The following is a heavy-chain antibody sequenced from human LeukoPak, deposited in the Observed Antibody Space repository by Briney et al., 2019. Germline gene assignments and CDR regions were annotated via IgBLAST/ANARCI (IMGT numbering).Heavy chain of an antibody. Sequence: SETLSLTCAVYGGSFSGYYWSWIRQPPGKGLEWIGEINHSGSTNYNPSLKSRVTISVDTSKNQFSPKLSSVTAADTAVYYCARGWRASDDYGGNSFDYWGQGTLVTVSS. CDR1: GGSFSGYY. CDR2: INHSGST. CDR3: ARGWRASDDYGGNSFDY. J-gene: IGHJ4*02. D-gene: IGHD4-23*01. V-gene: IGHV4-34*01.